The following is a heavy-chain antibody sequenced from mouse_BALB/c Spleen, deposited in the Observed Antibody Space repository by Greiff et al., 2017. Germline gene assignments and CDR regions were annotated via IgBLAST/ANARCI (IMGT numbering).Heavy chain of an antibody. V-gene: IGHV1S127*01. Sequence: QVQLQQPGAELVQPGASVKMSCKASGYTFTSYWMHWVKQRPGQGLEWIGVIDPSDSYTSYNQKFKGKATLTVDTSSSTAYMQLSSLTSEDSAVYYCTRGGTTVVAPYYFDYWGQGTTLTVAA. J-gene: IGHJ2*01. CDR2: IDPSDSYT. D-gene: IGHD1-1*01. CDR3: TRGGTTVVAPYYFDY. CDR1: GYTFTSYW.